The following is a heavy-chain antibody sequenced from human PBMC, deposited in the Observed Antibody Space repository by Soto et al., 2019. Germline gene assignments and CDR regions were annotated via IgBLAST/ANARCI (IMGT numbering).Heavy chain of an antibody. CDR1: GFTFDNYA. CDR3: AKTVAARLMGFER. D-gene: IGHD6-6*01. Sequence: LRLSCAASGFTFDNYAMNWVRQAPGKGLEWVSVISGSGDSKYYADSVKGRFSISRDNSHNTLYLQMNSLRAEDTAAYYCAKTVAARLMGFERWGQGTLVTVSS. V-gene: IGHV3-23*01. CDR2: ISGSGDSK. J-gene: IGHJ4*02.